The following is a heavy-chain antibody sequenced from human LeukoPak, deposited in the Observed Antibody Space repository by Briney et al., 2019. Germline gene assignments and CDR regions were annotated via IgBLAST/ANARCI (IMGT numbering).Heavy chain of an antibody. D-gene: IGHD3-10*01. Sequence: GGSLRLSCAASGFTFTGYAMSWVRQAPGKGLEWVSAISGNGADIYYVDSVKDRFTISRDNSKDTLYLQMNGLRAEDTAVYYCAKAWPELRDEYWGQGTLVTVSS. CDR1: GFTFTGYA. CDR3: AKAWPELRDEY. J-gene: IGHJ4*02. V-gene: IGHV3-23*01. CDR2: ISGNGADI.